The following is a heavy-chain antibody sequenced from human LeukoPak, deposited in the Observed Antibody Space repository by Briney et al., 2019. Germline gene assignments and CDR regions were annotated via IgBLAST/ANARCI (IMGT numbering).Heavy chain of an antibody. Sequence: GGSLRPSCAASGFTFSSYSMNWVRQAPGKGLEWVSSISSSSSYIYYADSVKGRFTISRDNAKNSLYLQMNSLRAEDTAVYYCARDEYSSSSGFDYWGQGTLVTVSS. D-gene: IGHD6-6*01. V-gene: IGHV3-21*01. J-gene: IGHJ4*02. CDR1: GFTFSSYS. CDR3: ARDEYSSSSGFDY. CDR2: ISSSSSYI.